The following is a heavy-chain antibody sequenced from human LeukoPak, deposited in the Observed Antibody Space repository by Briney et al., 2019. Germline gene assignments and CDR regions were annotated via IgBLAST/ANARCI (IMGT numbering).Heavy chain of an antibody. CDR2: ISWNSGSI. Sequence: GGSLRLSCAASGFTFDDYAMHWVRQAPGKGLEWVSGISWNSGSIGYADSVKGRFTISRDNAKNSLYLQMNSLRAEDTALYYCAKSLGRYYDSSSYPTLYYFDYWGQGTLVTVSS. CDR3: AKSLGRYYDSSSYPTLYYFDY. D-gene: IGHD3-22*01. J-gene: IGHJ4*02. V-gene: IGHV3-9*01. CDR1: GFTFDDYA.